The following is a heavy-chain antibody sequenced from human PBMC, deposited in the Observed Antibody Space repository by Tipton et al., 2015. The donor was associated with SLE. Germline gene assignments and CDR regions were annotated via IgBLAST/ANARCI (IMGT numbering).Heavy chain of an antibody. D-gene: IGHD3-10*01. CDR2: IYTSGST. Sequence: GLVKPSETLSLTCTVSVASINSGSYYWSWIRQPAGKGLEWIGRIYTSGSTNYNPSLKSRVTISVDTSKNQFSLKLSSVTAADTAVYYCARDRRGWYFDLWGRGTLVTVS. J-gene: IGHJ2*01. CDR3: ARDRRGWYFDL. CDR1: VASINSGSYY. V-gene: IGHV4-61*02.